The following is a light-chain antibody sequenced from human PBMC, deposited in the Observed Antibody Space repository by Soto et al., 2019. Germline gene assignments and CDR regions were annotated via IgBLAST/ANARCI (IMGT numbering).Light chain of an antibody. CDR2: DAS. V-gene: IGKV3-11*01. J-gene: IGKJ4*01. Sequence: EIVLTQSPATLSLSPGERATLSCRASQSVSTYLAWYQQKPGQAPRLLIYDASNRAAGIPARFSGGGSGTDFTLTITRLDPEEFAGYYCQQRSDWPTFGGGTKVEIK. CDR1: QSVSTY. CDR3: QQRSDWPT.